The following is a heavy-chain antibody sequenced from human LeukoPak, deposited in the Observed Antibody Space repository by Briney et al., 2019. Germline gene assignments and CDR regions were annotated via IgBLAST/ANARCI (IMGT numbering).Heavy chain of an antibody. D-gene: IGHD1-14*01. Sequence: RASVNVSCKVSGYTLTDLSMHWGRQAPGKGLEWMGGFDPEDGETIYAQKFQGRVTMTEDTSTDTAYMELSSLRSEDTAVYYCATDLHTIPGFDYWGHGTLVTVSS. CDR3: ATDLHTIPGFDY. V-gene: IGHV1-24*01. CDR2: FDPEDGET. J-gene: IGHJ4*01. CDR1: GYTLTDLS.